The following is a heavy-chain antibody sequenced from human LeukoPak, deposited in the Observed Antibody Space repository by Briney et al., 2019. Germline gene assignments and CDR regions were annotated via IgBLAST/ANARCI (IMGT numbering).Heavy chain of an antibody. V-gene: IGHV3-23*05. CDR1: GFTFSTYA. Sequence: GGSLRLSCATSGFTFSTYAMTWVRQAPGEGLEWVSAIDIYSTKTNYVDSVKGRFTISRDNSKNTLYLQMNSLRGEDTAIYYCARDWKADFWGHGTLVTVSS. CDR2: IDIYSTKT. D-gene: IGHD1-1*01. CDR3: ARDWKADF. J-gene: IGHJ4*01.